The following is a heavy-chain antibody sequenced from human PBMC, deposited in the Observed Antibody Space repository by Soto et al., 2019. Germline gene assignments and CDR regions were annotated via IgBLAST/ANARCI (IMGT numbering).Heavy chain of an antibody. CDR1: GYTFTGYY. J-gene: IGHJ5*02. V-gene: IGHV1-2*02. Sequence: QVQLVQSGAEVKKPGASVKVSCKASGYTFTGYYMHWVRQAPGQGLEWMGWINPNSGGTNYAQKFQGRVTMTRDTSSSTGYMELSRLRSDDTAVYYCASIFGWELLQSGWFDPWGQGTLVTVSS. D-gene: IGHD1-26*01. CDR2: INPNSGGT. CDR3: ASIFGWELLQSGWFDP.